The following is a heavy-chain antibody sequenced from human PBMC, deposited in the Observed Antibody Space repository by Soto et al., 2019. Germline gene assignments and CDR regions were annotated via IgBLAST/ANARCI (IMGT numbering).Heavy chain of an antibody. CDR2: ISYDGSNK. Sequence: QVQLVESGGGVVQPGRSLRLSCAASGFTFSSYGMHWVRQAPGKGLEWVAVISYDGSNKYYADSVKGRFTISRDNSKNTLYLQMNSLRAEDTAVYYCAKDRYSGYDQALDYWGQGSLVTGSS. J-gene: IGHJ4*02. V-gene: IGHV3-30*18. CDR1: GFTFSSYG. CDR3: AKDRYSGYDQALDY. D-gene: IGHD5-12*01.